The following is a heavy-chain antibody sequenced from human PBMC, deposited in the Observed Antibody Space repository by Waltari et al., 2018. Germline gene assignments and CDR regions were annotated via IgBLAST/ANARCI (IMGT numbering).Heavy chain of an antibody. CDR3: ARGVYCSRHACDDFVAF. J-gene: IGHJ3*01. Sequence: EVQLVESGGGVIQPGGSLRLSCAASGFIFDDYDMHWVRPAQGKGLEGVSGSSRNGKIMSYVGSLKSRCTISRDNRKPCPFLQMNRLTIEDTALDYCARGVYCSRHACDDFVAFWGQGTMVTVTS. CDR2: SSRNGKIM. D-gene: IGHD2-15*01. CDR1: GFIFDDYD. V-gene: IGHV3-43*02.